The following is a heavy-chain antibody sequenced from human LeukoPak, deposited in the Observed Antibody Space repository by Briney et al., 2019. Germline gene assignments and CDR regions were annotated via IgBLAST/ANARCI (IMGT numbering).Heavy chain of an antibody. V-gene: IGHV4-34*01. CDR3: VTEPGYCTGGRCYGGWFDP. D-gene: IGHD2-15*01. CDR1: GGSFSGYY. Sequence: PSETLSLACAVYGGSFSGYYWSWIRQAPGKGLEWIGEINHSGNTNYNPSLKSRVTISVDTSKNQFSLKLSSVAAADTAVYYCVTEPGYCTGGRCYGGWFDPWGQGTLVTVSS. J-gene: IGHJ5*02. CDR2: INHSGNT.